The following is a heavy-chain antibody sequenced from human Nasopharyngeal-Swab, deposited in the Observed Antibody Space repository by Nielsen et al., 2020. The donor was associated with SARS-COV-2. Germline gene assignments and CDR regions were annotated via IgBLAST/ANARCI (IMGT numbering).Heavy chain of an antibody. V-gene: IGHV1-2*06. CDR2: INPNSGGT. Sequence: ASVKVSCKASGYTFTGYYMHWVRQAPGQGLEWMGRINPNSGGTNYAQKFQGRVTMTRDTSISTAYMELSRLRSDDTAVYYCARDMLRNTVTSFDYWGQGTLVTVSS. J-gene: IGHJ4*02. CDR1: GYTFTGYY. D-gene: IGHD4-17*01. CDR3: ARDMLRNTVTSFDY.